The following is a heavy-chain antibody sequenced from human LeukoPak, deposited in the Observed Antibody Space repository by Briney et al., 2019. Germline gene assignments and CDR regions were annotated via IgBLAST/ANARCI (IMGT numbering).Heavy chain of an antibody. CDR2: ISAYNGDT. CDR1: GYTFLSSA. V-gene: IGHV1-18*01. D-gene: IGHD1-26*01. J-gene: IGHJ5*02. Sequence: ASVKVSCKVSGYTFLSSAISWVRQAPGQGPEWMGWISAYNGDTNYAQKLQGRVTMTTDTSTSTAYMELRSLRSDDTAVYYCARVVGPATPSAFNWFDPWGQGTLVTVSS. CDR3: ARVVGPATPSAFNWFDP.